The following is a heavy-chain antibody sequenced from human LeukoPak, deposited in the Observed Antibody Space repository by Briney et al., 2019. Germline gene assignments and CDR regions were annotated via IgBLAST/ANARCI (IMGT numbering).Heavy chain of an antibody. CDR3: ARDVASAAGSYYFDY. Sequence: GSLRLSCAASGFTFSSYCMSWVRQAPGKGLEWVANIKQDGSEKYYVDSVKGRFTISRDNAKNSLYLQMNSLRAEDTAVYYCARDVASAAGSYYFDYWGQGTLVTVSS. J-gene: IGHJ4*02. CDR2: IKQDGSEK. V-gene: IGHV3-7*01. D-gene: IGHD6-13*01. CDR1: GFTFSSYC.